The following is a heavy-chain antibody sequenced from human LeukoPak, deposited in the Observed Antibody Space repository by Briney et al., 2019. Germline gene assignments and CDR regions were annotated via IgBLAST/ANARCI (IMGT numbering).Heavy chain of an antibody. CDR2: IYPGDSDT. Sequence: GESLKISCKPSGYHFSSYWIGWVRQVPGKGLEWMGIIYPGDSDTRYSPSFQGQVTISADKSTSTAYVQWSRLEASDTAMYYCARGTYGATCATTGNYFEYWGQGTLVTVSS. CDR1: GYHFSSYW. J-gene: IGHJ4*02. D-gene: IGHD1-1*01. V-gene: IGHV5-51*01. CDR3: ARGTYGATCATTGNYFEY.